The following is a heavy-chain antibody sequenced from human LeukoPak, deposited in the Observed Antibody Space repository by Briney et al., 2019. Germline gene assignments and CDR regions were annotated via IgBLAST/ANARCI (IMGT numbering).Heavy chain of an antibody. CDR3: ARAYGSGRGGYYFDY. V-gene: IGHV4-59*01. J-gene: IGHJ4*02. CDR1: GGSISGYY. CDR2: IYYSGST. Sequence: PSETLSLTCTVSGGSISGYYWSWIRRPPGKGLDWIGYIYYSGSTNYNPSLKSRVTMSVDTSKNQFSLKLSSVTAADTAVYYCARAYGSGRGGYYFDYWGQGTLVTVSS. D-gene: IGHD3-10*01.